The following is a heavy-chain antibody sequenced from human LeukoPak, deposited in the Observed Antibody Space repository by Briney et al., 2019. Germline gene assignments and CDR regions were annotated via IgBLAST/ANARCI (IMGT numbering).Heavy chain of an antibody. V-gene: IGHV3-9*01. CDR1: GFTFEDYA. J-gene: IGHJ4*02. D-gene: IGHD3-10*01. CDR3: AKVKDYYGSGFDY. CDR2: ISWNSGSI. Sequence: PGGSLRLSCAASGFTFEDYAMHWVRQAPGKGLEWVSGISWNSGSIGYADSVKGRFTISRDNAKNSLYLQMNSLRAEDTALYYCAKVKDYYGSGFDYWGQGTLVTVSS.